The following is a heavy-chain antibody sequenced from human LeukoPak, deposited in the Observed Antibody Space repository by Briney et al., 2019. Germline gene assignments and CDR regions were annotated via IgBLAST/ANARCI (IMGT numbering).Heavy chain of an antibody. D-gene: IGHD6-19*01. CDR3: AKGVAVAGTKFDY. Sequence: GGSLRLSCAASGFIFSSYAMSWVRQAPGKGLEWVSAISGSGGSTYYADSVKGRFTISRDNSKNTLYLQMNSLRAEDTAVYYCAKGVAVAGTKFDYWGQGTLVTVSS. CDR2: ISGSGGST. J-gene: IGHJ4*02. V-gene: IGHV3-23*01. CDR1: GFIFSSYA.